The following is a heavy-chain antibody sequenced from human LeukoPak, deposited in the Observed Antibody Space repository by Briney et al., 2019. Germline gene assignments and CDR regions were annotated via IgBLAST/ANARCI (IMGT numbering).Heavy chain of an antibody. CDR2: ISSGSSYI. Sequence: GGSLRLSCAASGFTVSSYSMNWVRQAPGKGLEWVSSISSGSSYIYYADSVKGRFTISRDNAKNSLYLQMTSLRAEDTAVYYCARSSSVNYDSSGYSALDYWGQGTLVTVSS. V-gene: IGHV3-21*01. CDR3: ARSSSVNYDSSGYSALDY. CDR1: GFTVSSYS. D-gene: IGHD3-22*01. J-gene: IGHJ4*02.